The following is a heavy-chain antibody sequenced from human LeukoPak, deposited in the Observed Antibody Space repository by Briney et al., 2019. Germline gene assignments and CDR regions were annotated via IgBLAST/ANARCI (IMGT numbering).Heavy chain of an antibody. CDR1: GGSISSYY. CDR2: IYYSGST. CDR3: ARGVAAAGIGY. J-gene: IGHJ4*02. Sequence: SETLSLTCTVSGGSISSYYWSWIRQPPGKGLEWIGYIYYSGSTNYNPSLKSRVTISVDTSKNQFSLKLSSVTAADTAVYYCARGVAAAGIGYWGQGTLVTVSS. V-gene: IGHV4-59*01. D-gene: IGHD6-13*01.